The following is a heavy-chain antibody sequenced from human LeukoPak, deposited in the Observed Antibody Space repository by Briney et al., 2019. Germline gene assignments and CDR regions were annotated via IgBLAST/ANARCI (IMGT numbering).Heavy chain of an antibody. V-gene: IGHV1-24*01. J-gene: IGHJ4*02. CDR2: FDPEDGET. CDR3: ATDLGNYYDSSGYYFLRDY. D-gene: IGHD3-22*01. CDR1: GYTLTELS. Sequence: ASVKVSCKVSGYTLTELSMHWVRQAPGKGLEWMGGFDPEDGETVYAQKFQGRVTMTEDTSTDTAYIELSSLRSEDTAVYNCATDLGNYYDSSGYYFLRDYWGQGTLVTVSS.